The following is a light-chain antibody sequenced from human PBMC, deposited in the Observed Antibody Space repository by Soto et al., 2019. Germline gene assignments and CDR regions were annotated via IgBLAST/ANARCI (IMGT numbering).Light chain of an antibody. V-gene: IGLV2-14*01. CDR2: EVS. J-gene: IGLJ1*01. Sequence: QSALTQPASVSGSPGQSITISCTGTSSDVGAYNYVSWYQQHPGKAPKLMISEVSNRPSGVSNRFSGSKSGNTASLTISGLQAEDEADYYCSSYTSSGTYVFGTGTKVTVL. CDR3: SSYTSSGTYV. CDR1: SSDVGAYNY.